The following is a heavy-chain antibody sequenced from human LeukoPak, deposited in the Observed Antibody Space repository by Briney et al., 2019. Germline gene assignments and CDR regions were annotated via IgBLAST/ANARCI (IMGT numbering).Heavy chain of an antibody. CDR2: ISGSGGST. V-gene: IGHV3-23*01. CDR1: GFTFSSYA. Sequence: GGSLRLSCAASGFTFSSYAMSWVRQAPGKGLEWVSAISGSGGSTYYADSVKGRFTISRDNSKNTLYLQMNSLRAEDTAVYYCAKDFPPYHYDSSGYYSNWGQGTMVTVSS. CDR3: AKDFPPYHYDSSGYYSN. D-gene: IGHD3-22*01. J-gene: IGHJ3*01.